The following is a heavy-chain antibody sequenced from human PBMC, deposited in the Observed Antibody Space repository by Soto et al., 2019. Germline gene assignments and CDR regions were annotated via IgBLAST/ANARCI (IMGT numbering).Heavy chain of an antibody. CDR2: IYYTGST. CDR1: GSSISPFY. J-gene: IGHJ4*02. V-gene: IGHV4-59*01. D-gene: IGHD4-17*01. CDR3: TRVGGYYGDYSNFDY. Sequence: PSETLSLTCTVSGSSISPFYWSWIRQPPGRGLEWIGYIYYTGSTKYNPSLKSRVTLSLGTSRNQLSLKLSSVTAADTAVYFCTRVGGYYGDYSNFDYWGPGTLVTV.